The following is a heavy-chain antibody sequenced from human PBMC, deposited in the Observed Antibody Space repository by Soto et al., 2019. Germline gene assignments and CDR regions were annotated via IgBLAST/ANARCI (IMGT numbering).Heavy chain of an antibody. J-gene: IGHJ4*02. D-gene: IGHD6-19*01. CDR2: IHYSGST. CDR1: GGSISSHY. CDR3: ARLIGYSSGWNFDS. Sequence: SETLSLTCTVSGGSISSHYWNWIRQPPGKGLEWIAYIHYSGSTSYNPSLKSRVTISVDTSKTQFSLKLSSVTAADAAVYYCARLIGYSSGWNFDSWGQGTLVTVSS. V-gene: IGHV4-59*11.